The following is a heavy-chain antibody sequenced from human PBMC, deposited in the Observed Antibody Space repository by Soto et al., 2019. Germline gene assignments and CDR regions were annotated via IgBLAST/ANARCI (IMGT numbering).Heavy chain of an antibody. J-gene: IGHJ4*02. Sequence: SETLSLTCTVSGGSISSYYWSWIRQPPGKGLEWIGYIYYSGGTNYNPSLKSRVTILVDTSKNQFSLKLSSVTAADTAVYYCARGTAARPGRFDYWGQGTLVTVSS. V-gene: IGHV4-59*01. CDR1: GGSISSYY. D-gene: IGHD6-6*01. CDR2: IYYSGGT. CDR3: ARGTAARPGRFDY.